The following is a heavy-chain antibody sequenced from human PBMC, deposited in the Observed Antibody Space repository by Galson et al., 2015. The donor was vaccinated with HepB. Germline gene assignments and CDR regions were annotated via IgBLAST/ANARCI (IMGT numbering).Heavy chain of an antibody. J-gene: IGHJ6*02. Sequence: SVKVSCKASGYTFTNYGISWVRQAPGQGLEWLGWVSAYNLNTKYAQNLQGRVTTTTDTSTNTAYMELRSLRSDDTAVYYCARDRYDFWSGYYLDVWGQGTTVTVSS. V-gene: IGHV1-18*01. D-gene: IGHD3-3*01. CDR2: VSAYNLNT. CDR1: GYTFTNYG. CDR3: ARDRYDFWSGYYLDV.